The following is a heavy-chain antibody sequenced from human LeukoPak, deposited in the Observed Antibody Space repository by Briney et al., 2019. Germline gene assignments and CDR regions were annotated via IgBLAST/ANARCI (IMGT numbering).Heavy chain of an antibody. CDR2: IYYTGPT. CDR1: GVSISTSRYY. CDR3: ALWGYFDSSGRHF. V-gene: IGHV4-39*07. J-gene: IGHJ4*02. D-gene: IGHD3-22*01. Sequence: SETLSLICTVSGVSISTSRYYWGWIRQPPGKGLEWIGNIYYTGPTYYNASLESRVTISLDTSKNQFFLKLNSVTAADTAVYYCALWGYFDSSGRHFWGQGTLVTVSS.